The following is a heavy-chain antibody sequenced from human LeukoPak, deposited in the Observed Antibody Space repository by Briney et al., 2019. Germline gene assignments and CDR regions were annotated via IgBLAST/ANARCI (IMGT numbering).Heavy chain of an antibody. J-gene: IGHJ6*03. Sequence: NPSETLSLTCAVYGGSFSGYYWSWIRQPPGKGLEWIGEINHSGSTNYNPSLKSRVTISVDTSKNQFSLKLSSVTAADTAVYYCARADYMDVWGTGTTVTVSS. CDR3: ARADYMDV. CDR2: INHSGST. V-gene: IGHV4-34*01. CDR1: GGSFSGYY.